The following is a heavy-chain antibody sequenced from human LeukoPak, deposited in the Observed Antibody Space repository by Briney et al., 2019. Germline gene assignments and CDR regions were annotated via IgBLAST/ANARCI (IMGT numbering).Heavy chain of an antibody. CDR2: INHSGST. D-gene: IGHD5-12*01. V-gene: IGHV4-34*01. CDR3: ARGLKISGFIRLDY. J-gene: IGHJ4*02. CDR1: GGSFSGYY. Sequence: SETLSLTCAVYGGSFSGYYWSWIRQSPGKGLEWIGEINHSGSTNYNPSLKSRVTISVDTSKNQFSLKLSSVTAADTAVYYCARGLKISGFIRLDYWGQGTLVTVSS.